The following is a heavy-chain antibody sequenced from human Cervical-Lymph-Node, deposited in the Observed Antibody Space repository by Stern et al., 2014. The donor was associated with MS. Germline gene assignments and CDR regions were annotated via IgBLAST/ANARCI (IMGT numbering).Heavy chain of an antibody. Sequence: QVQLVESGGGVVQPGRSLRLSCAASGFTFSSYAMHWVRQAPGKGLEWVAVISYDGSNKYYADSVKGRFTISRDNSKNTLYLQMNSLRAEDTAVYYCARDCGSSSSFCFDYWGQGTLVTVSS. J-gene: IGHJ4*02. CDR2: ISYDGSNK. D-gene: IGHD6-6*01. V-gene: IGHV3-30*04. CDR3: ARDCGSSSSFCFDY. CDR1: GFTFSSYA.